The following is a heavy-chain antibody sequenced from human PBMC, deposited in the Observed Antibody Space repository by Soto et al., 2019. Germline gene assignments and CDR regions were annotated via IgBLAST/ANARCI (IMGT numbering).Heavy chain of an antibody. CDR2: IIPIFGTA. J-gene: IGHJ3*02. D-gene: IGHD3-22*01. V-gene: IGHV1-69*06. CDR1: GGTFSSYA. CDR3: ATLRTSSGYYYDAFDI. Sequence: SVKVSCKASGGTFSSYAISWVRQAPGQGLEWMGGIIPIFGTANYAQKFQGRVTMTEDTSTDTAYMELSSLRSEDTAVYYCATLRTSSGYYYDAFDIWGQGTMVTVSS.